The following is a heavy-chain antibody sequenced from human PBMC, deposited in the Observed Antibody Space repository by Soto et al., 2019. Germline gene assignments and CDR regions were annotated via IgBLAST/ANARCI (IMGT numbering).Heavy chain of an antibody. CDR1: GGTFSSYA. CDR2: IIPIFGTA. CDR3: ARARWDIVVVVAATNYYYYGMDV. J-gene: IGHJ6*02. V-gene: IGHV1-69*01. Sequence: QVQLVQSGAEVQKPGSSVKVSCKASGGTFSSYAISWVRQAPGQGLEWMGGIIPIFGTANYAQKFQGRVTITADESTSTAYMELSSLRSEDTAVYYCARARWDIVVVVAATNYYYYGMDVWGQGTTVTVSS. D-gene: IGHD2-15*01.